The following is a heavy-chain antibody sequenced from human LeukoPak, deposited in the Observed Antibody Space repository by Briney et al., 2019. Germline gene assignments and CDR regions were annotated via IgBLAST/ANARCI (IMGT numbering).Heavy chain of an antibody. V-gene: IGHV3-9*01. CDR3: AKDIEAYSGSYDY. Sequence: GGSLRLSCAASGFTFDDYAMHWVRQAPGKGLEWVSGISRNSGSIGYADSVKGRFTISRDNAKNSLYLQMNSLRAEDTALYYCAKDIEAYSGSYDYWGQGTLVTVSS. J-gene: IGHJ4*02. CDR2: ISRNSGSI. CDR1: GFTFDDYA. D-gene: IGHD1-26*01.